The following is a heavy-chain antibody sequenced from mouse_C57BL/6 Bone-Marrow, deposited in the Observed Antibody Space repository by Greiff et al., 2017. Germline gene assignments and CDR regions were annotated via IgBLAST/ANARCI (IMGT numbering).Heavy chain of an antibody. CDR1: GYAFSSSW. D-gene: IGHD1-1*01. Sequence: VQLQQSGPELVKPGASVKISCKASGYAFSSSWMNWVKQRPGKGLEWIGRIYPGDGDTNYNGKFKGKATLTADKSSRTAYMQLSSLTSEDSAVCCCARGGVTTVVRNYWGQGTTLTVSS. CDR2: IYPGDGDT. CDR3: ARGGVTTVVRNY. J-gene: IGHJ2*01. V-gene: IGHV1-82*01.